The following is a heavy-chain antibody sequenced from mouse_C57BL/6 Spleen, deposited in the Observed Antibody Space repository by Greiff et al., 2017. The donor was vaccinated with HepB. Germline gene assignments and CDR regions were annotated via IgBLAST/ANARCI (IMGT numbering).Heavy chain of an antibody. CDR3: ARRAQATFAMDY. CDR2: INPNNGGT. J-gene: IGHJ4*01. V-gene: IGHV1-18*01. CDR1: GYTFTDYN. Sequence: VQLQQSGPELVKPGASVKIPCKASGYTFTDYNMDWVKQSHGKSLEWIGDINPNNGGTIYNQKFKGKATLTVDKSSSTAYMERRSLTSEDTAVYYCARRAQATFAMDYWGQGTSVTVSS. D-gene: IGHD3-2*02.